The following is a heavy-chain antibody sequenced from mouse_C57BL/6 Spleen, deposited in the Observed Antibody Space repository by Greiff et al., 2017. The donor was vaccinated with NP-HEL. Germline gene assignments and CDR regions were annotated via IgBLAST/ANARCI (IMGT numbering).Heavy chain of an antibody. J-gene: IGHJ2*01. Sequence: VHLVESGAELVRPGASVKLSCKASGYTFTDYYINWVKQRPGQGLEWIARIYPGSGNTYYNEKFKGKATLTAEKSSSTAYMQLSSLTSEDSAVYFCAREGTTPFDYWGQGTTLTVSS. V-gene: IGHV1-76*01. CDR2: IYPGSGNT. CDR3: AREGTTPFDY. CDR1: GYTFTDYY. D-gene: IGHD1-1*01.